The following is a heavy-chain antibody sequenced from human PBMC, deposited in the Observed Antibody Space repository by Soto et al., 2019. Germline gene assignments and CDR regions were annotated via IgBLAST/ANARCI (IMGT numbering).Heavy chain of an antibody. CDR3: ARDWVIFIVRGAAGGRDAFDI. CDR2: ISAYNGNT. CDR1: GYTFTSYG. J-gene: IGHJ3*02. D-gene: IGHD3-16*02. Sequence: QVQLVQSGGEVKKPGASVKVSCKASGYTFTSYGITWVRQAPGQGLEWMGWISAYNGNTNYAQKLQGRVTMTTDTSTSTAYMELRSLRSDDTAVYYCARDWVIFIVRGAAGGRDAFDIWGQGTMVTVSS. V-gene: IGHV1-18*01.